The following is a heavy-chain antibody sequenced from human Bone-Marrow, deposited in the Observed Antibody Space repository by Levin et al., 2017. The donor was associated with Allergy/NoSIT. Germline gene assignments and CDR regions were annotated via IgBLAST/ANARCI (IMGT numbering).Heavy chain of an antibody. J-gene: IGHJ4*02. Sequence: KLGESLKISCKGSGFSFPDYWIGWVRQMPGKGLEWLGVIYPGDSRTAFNPSFQGQVTTSADKSINTAYLQWSSLKAPDTAIYYCSRRDLWTGSWKYYLDYWGQGTLVTVSS. D-gene: IGHD3/OR15-3a*01. V-gene: IGHV5-51*01. CDR2: IYPGDSRT. CDR3: SRRDLWTGSWKYYLDY. CDR1: GFSFPDYW.